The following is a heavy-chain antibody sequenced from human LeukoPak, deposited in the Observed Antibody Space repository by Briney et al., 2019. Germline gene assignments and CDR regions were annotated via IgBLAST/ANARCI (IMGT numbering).Heavy chain of an antibody. V-gene: IGHV3-30-3*01. CDR3: ARDRLAGPWGNWFDP. D-gene: IGHD3-16*01. J-gene: IGHJ5*02. CDR2: ISYDETNT. CDR1: GFIFSSYA. Sequence: PGGSLRLSCAASGFIFSSYAMHWVRQAPGTGLEWVALISYDETNTYYADSVKGRFTISRDNSKNTLYLQMNSLRAEDTAVYYCARDRLAGPWGNWFDPWGQGTLVTVSS.